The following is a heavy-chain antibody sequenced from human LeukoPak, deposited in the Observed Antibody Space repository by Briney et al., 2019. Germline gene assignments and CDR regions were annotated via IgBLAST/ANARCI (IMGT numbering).Heavy chain of an antibody. CDR1: GFTFSSYA. D-gene: IGHD6-6*01. V-gene: IGHV3-23*01. J-gene: IGHJ2*01. CDR2: FSGSGGST. CDR3: AKGSSSVSSAGYFDL. Sequence: PGGSLRLSCAASGFTFSSYAMSWVRQAPGKGLEWVSPFSGSGGSTYYADSVKGRFTISRDNSKYTLYLQMNSLRAEDTAVYYCAKGSSSVSSAGYFDLWGRGTLVTVSS.